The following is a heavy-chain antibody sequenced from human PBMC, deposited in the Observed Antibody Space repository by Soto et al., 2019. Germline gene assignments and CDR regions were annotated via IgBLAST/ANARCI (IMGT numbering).Heavy chain of an antibody. CDR2: IWYDGSNK. J-gene: IGHJ6*03. CDR1: GFTFSSYG. V-gene: IGHV3-33*01. Sequence: GGSLRLSCAASGFTFSSYGMHGVRQAPGKGLEWVAVIWYDGSNKYYADSVKGRFTISRDNSKNTLYLQMNSLRAEDTAVYYCARGSAVPTYFYYYMDVWAKGPTVTVSS. CDR3: ARGSAVPTYFYYYMDV. D-gene: IGHD4-17*01.